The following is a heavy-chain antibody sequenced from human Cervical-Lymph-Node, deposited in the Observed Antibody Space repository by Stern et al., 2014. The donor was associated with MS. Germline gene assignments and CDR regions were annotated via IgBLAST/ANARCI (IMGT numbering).Heavy chain of an antibody. Sequence: VQLVESGAEVKKPGASVKVSCKASGYTFTGYNMHWVRQAPGQGLEWMGWINPTSGRTNYAEKFQARVTMTRDTSISTAYMELKRLKSDDTAVYYCARVPELDHWYYGMDVWGQGTTVTVSS. J-gene: IGHJ6*02. D-gene: IGHD6-13*01. CDR3: ARVPELDHWYYGMDV. CDR1: GYTFTGYN. V-gene: IGHV1-2*02. CDR2: INPTSGRT.